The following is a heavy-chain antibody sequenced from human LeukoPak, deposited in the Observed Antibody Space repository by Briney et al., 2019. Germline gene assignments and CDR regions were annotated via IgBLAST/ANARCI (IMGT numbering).Heavy chain of an antibody. CDR3: ARQKYSSGWTGD. CDR2: IHQSGDT. Sequence: SQTLSLTCTVSGASVTSGGFYWSWIRQPPGKGLEWLGYIHQSGDTYSNPSLKSRATVSMDTSTNQFSLNLRFVTAADTAVYYCARQKYSSGWTGDWGQGTLVTVSS. V-gene: IGHV4-30-2*01. CDR1: GASVTSGGFY. J-gene: IGHJ4*02. D-gene: IGHD6-19*01.